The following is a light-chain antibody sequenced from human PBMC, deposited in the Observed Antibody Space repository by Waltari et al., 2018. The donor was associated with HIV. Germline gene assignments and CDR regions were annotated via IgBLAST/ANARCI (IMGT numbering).Light chain of an antibody. Sequence: EIQMTQAPSNLSTSIGDTVTIHCRASQSISSWLAWYQQKPGKAPKLLIYKASNLQTGVPSRFSGSGSGTEFTLTITSLQPDDFATYYCQQYNSYSGFTFGPGTKVD. CDR2: KAS. CDR1: QSISSW. V-gene: IGKV1-5*03. CDR3: QQYNSYSGFT. J-gene: IGKJ3*01.